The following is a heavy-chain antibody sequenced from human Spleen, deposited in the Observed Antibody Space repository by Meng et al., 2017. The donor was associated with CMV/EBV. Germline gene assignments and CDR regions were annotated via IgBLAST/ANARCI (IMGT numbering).Heavy chain of an antibody. CDR3: ARGGYTSGSGWFDP. J-gene: IGHJ5*02. CDR2: IYSDGRT. CDR1: GDSISTGGFS. Sequence: SGDSISTGGFSWNWIRQHAEKGLTWIGYIYSDGRTYYNPSLKSRLTISLDTPQNQFSLNLISVTAADTAAYYCARGGYTSGSGWFDPWGQGTLVTVSS. V-gene: IGHV4-31*02. D-gene: IGHD5-12*01.